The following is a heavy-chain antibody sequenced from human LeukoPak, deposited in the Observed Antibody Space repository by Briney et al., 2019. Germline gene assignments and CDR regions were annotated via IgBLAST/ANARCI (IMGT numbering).Heavy chain of an antibody. CDR1: GYSFTGYY. V-gene: IGHV1-2*06. Sequence: ASVKVSCKASGYSFTGYYIHWVRQAPGQGLEWMGRINPNSGDTNFAQKFQGRVTLTRDTSISTSYMELSSLRSDDTAVYFCAKVREVGTNIEVVVVDTSGAFDMWGQGTMVTVSS. CDR2: INPNSGDT. D-gene: IGHD2-15*01. CDR3: AKVREVGTNIEVVVVDTSGAFDM. J-gene: IGHJ3*02.